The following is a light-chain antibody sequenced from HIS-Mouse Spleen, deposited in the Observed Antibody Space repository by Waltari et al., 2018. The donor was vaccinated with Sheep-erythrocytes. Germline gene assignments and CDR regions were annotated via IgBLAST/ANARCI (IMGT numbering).Light chain of an antibody. V-gene: IGKV3-11*01. CDR2: DAS. CDR1: QSVSSY. CDR3: QQYNSYSRT. J-gene: IGKJ2*01. Sequence: EIVLTQSPATLSLSPGERATFSCRASQSVSSYLAWYQQKPGQAPRLLIYDASNRATGIPARFSGSGSGTDFTLTISSLQPDDFATYYCQQYNSYSRTFGQGTKLEIK.